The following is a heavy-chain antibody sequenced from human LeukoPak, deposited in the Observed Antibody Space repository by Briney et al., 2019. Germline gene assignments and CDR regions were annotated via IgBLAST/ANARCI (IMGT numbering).Heavy chain of an antibody. CDR3: ARLGAGIAAAVYYFDY. CDR1: GGSISSYY. V-gene: IGHV4-59*08. CDR2: IYYSGST. Sequence: SETLSLTCTVSGGSISSYYWSWIRQPPGKGLEWIGYIYYSGSTNYNPSLKSRVTISVDTSKNQFSLKLSSVTAADTAVYYCARLGAGIAAAVYYFDYWGQGTPVTVSS. J-gene: IGHJ4*02. D-gene: IGHD6-13*01.